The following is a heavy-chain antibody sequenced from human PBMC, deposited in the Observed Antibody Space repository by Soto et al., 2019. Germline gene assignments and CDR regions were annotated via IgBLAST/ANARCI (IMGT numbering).Heavy chain of an antibody. CDR1: GGSISTSDYT. Sequence: QLQLQESGSGLIKPSQTLSLTCAVSGGSISTSDYTWSWIRQPPGRGLEWIGSVYHSGATHYMPSLKNRLTMSLDMSKNQFALDLTSVTAADTAVYYCVRERTIFGVAPGGGVDVWGQGTTVTVSS. CDR2: VYHSGAT. J-gene: IGHJ6*02. D-gene: IGHD3-3*01. V-gene: IGHV4-30-2*01. CDR3: VRERTIFGVAPGGGVDV.